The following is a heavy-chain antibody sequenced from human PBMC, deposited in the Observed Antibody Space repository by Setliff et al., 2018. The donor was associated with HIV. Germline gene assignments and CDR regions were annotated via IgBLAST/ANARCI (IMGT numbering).Heavy chain of an antibody. CDR1: GYTFTGYY. D-gene: IGHD2-15*01. V-gene: IGHV1-2*02. CDR3: ARAGGELLIRAIRDAFDI. CDR2: INPNSGDT. Sequence: ASVKVSCKASGYTFTGYYMHWVRQAPGQGLEWMGWINPNSGDTNYAQKFQGRVTMTRDTSISTAYMELSRLRSDDTAVYYCARAGGELLIRAIRDAFDICGQGTMVTVSS. J-gene: IGHJ3*02.